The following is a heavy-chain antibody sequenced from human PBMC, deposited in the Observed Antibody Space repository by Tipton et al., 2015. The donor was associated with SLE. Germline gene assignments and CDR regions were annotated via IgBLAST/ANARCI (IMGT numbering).Heavy chain of an antibody. CDR1: GYTFTGYY. CDR2: INPNSGGT. D-gene: IGHD6-13*01. CDR3: ARAGRIAAAGDY. Sequence: QLVQSGAEVKKPGASVKVSCKASGYTFTGYYMHWVRQAPGQGLEWMGWINPNSGGTNYAQKFRGRVTMTRDTSISTAYMGPGRLRPDDTAVYYCARAGRIAAAGDYWGQGTLVTVSS. V-gene: IGHV1-2*02. J-gene: IGHJ4*02.